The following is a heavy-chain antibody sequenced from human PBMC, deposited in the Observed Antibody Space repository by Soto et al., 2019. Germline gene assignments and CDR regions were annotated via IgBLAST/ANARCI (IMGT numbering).Heavy chain of an antibody. CDR2: IYHSGST. CDR1: GGSISSGGYS. CDR3: ARGPENPVNYCSGSYRPGYFDY. J-gene: IGHJ4*02. V-gene: IGHV4-30-2*01. D-gene: IGHD3-10*01. Sequence: PSETLSLTCAVSGGSISSGGYSWSWIRQPPGKGLEWIGYIYHSGSTYYNPSLKSRVTISVDRSKNQFSLKLSSVTAADTAAYYCARGPENPVNYCSGSYRPGYFDYWGQGTLVTVSS.